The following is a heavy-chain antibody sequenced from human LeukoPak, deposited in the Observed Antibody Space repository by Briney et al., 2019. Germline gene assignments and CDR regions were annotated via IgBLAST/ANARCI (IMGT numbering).Heavy chain of an antibody. D-gene: IGHD5-12*01. CDR3: ARVFYLSGCDY. V-gene: IGHV4-38-2*02. CDR1: GDSVSSDYY. Sequence: SETLSLTCTISGDSVSSDYYWGWIRQAPGKGLEWIGFMFHIGSSYYNPSLNGRVTISLDTASNQVSLKVRSVTAADTAIYYCARVFYLSGCDYWGQGTLVTVSS. J-gene: IGHJ4*02. CDR2: MFHIGSS.